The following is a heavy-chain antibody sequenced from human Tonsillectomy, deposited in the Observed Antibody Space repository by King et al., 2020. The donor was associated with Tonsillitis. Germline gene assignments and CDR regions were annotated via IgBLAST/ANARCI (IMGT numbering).Heavy chain of an antibody. CDR1: GSTFTRNG. V-gene: IGHV1-18*01. CDR2: ISAYNAKT. Sequence: QLVQSGAEVKKPGASVRVSCKASGSTFTRNGFSWVRQAPGQGLEWMGWISAYNAKTDCAQKFQGRVTMTTDTSTSTAYMELRNLRSDDRAVYYCARLRMEQLRYVEWLLPDRWGQGTLVTVSS. CDR3: ARLRMEQLRYVEWLLPDR. D-gene: IGHD3-3*01. J-gene: IGHJ5*02.